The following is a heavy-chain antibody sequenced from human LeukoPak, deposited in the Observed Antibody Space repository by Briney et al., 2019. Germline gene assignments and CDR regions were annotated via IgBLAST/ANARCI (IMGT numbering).Heavy chain of an antibody. CDR2: ISSSSSYI. CDR3: ARDGSSWYKNGMDV. CDR1: GFTFSSYS. J-gene: IGHJ6*04. V-gene: IGHV3-21*01. Sequence: GGSLRLSCAASGFTFSSYSMNWVRQPPGRWLEWVSSISSSSSYIYYADSVKGRFTISRDNAKNSLYLQMNSLRAEDTAVYYCARDGSSWYKNGMDVWGNGTTVTVSS. D-gene: IGHD6-13*01.